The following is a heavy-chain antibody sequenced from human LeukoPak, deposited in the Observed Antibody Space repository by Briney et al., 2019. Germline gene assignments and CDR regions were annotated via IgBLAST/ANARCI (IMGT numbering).Heavy chain of an antibody. CDR2: ISGNGNSA. D-gene: IGHD3-10*01. CDR3: AKYQFGSPPLY. J-gene: IGHJ4*02. CDR1: GFTFNDYG. V-gene: IGHV3-23*01. Sequence: GGSLRLSCAASGFTFNDYGMSWVRQAPGKGLEWLSHISGNGNSAHYADSVKGRFTISRDNSKNTLYLQMSSLRAEDTAVYYCAKYQFGSPPLYWGQGTLVTVSS.